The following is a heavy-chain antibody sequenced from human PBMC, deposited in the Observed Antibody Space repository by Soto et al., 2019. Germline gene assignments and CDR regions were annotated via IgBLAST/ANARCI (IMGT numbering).Heavy chain of an antibody. D-gene: IGHD2-21*02. CDR1: AFTLRNYY. V-gene: IGHV3-11*01. CDR2: ISDSGTTV. Sequence: QVQLVESGGGLVKPGGSLRLSCAASAFTLRNYYVSWIRQAPGKGLEWVSYISDSGTTVYYADSVKGRFTISRDSAKNSVYLEMNSLRADDTGVYYGARSAGIVPTVIHYYSYYFMDVWGKGTTVTVSS. J-gene: IGHJ6*03. CDR3: ARSAGIVPTVIHYYSYYFMDV.